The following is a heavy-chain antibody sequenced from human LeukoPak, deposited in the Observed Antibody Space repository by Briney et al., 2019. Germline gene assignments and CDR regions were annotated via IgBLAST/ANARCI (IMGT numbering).Heavy chain of an antibody. D-gene: IGHD6-6*01. J-gene: IGHJ6*02. CDR3: ARDVGRSSSPVYYYYGMDV. CDR1: GFTFSSYW. V-gene: IGHV3-7*01. CDR2: INQDGSEK. Sequence: GGSLRLSCAASGFTFSSYWMSWVRQAPGKGLEWVANINQDGSEKYYVDSVKGRFTISRDNAKNSLYLHMTSLRADDTAVYYSARDVGRSSSPVYYYYGMDVWGQGNTVTVSS.